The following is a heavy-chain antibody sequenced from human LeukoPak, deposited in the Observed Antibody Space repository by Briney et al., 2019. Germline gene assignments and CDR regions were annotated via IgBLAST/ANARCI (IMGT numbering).Heavy chain of an antibody. J-gene: IGHJ3*02. CDR2: IIPIFGTA. D-gene: IGHD3-22*01. CDR1: GGTFSSYA. CDR3: ARDSSGYYSSHRKLDI. V-gene: IGHV1-69*13. Sequence: SVKVSCKASGGTFSSYAISWVRQSPGQGLEWMGGIIPIFGTANYAQKFQGRVTITADESTSTAYMELSSLRSEDTAVYYCARDSSGYYSSHRKLDIWGQGTMVTVSS.